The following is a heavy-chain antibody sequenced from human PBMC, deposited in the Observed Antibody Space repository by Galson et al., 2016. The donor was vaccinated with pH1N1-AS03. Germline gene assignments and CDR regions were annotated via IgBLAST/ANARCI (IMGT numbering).Heavy chain of an antibody. D-gene: IGHD1-26*01. J-gene: IGHJ3*01. Sequence: SLRLSCAASGFTLSSHSMHWARQAPDEGLEWVAGISYHGNNKFYAHSVKGRFTISRDSLQNTLDLQMNSLSAEDSAVYFCARETIRAGEFDLWGRGTVVTGSS. CDR1: GFTLSSHS. CDR3: ARETIRAGEFDL. CDR2: ISYHGNNK. V-gene: IGHV3-30-3*01.